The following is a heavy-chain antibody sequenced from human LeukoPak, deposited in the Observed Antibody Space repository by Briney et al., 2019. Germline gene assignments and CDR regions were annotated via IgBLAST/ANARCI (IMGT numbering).Heavy chain of an antibody. D-gene: IGHD4-17*01. V-gene: IGHV3-7*01. CDR1: GLTFNTYW. Sequence: GGSLRLSCAASGLTFNTYWMTWVRQAPGRGLEWVANIRQDGSEKYYVDSVKGRFTISRDNSKNTLYLQMNSLRAEDTAVYYCARGLYYGDYTHGMDVWGQGTTVTVSS. CDR3: ARGLYYGDYTHGMDV. CDR2: IRQDGSEK. J-gene: IGHJ6*02.